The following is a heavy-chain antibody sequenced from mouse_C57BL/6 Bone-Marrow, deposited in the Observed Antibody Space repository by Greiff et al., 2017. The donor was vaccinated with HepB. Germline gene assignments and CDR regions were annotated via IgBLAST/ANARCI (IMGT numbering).Heavy chain of an antibody. CDR2: IYPRSGNT. D-gene: IGHD2-3*01. Sequence: QVQLQQSGAELARPGASVKLSCKASGYTFTSYGISWVKQRTGQGLEWIGEIYPRSGNTYYNEKFKGKATLTADKSSSTAYMELRSLTSEDSAVYLCARNDGYYVYFDYWGQGTTLTVSS. CDR1: GYTFTSYG. CDR3: ARNDGYYVYFDY. J-gene: IGHJ2*01. V-gene: IGHV1-81*01.